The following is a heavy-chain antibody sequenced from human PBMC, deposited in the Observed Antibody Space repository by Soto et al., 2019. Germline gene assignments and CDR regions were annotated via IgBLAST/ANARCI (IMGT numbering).Heavy chain of an antibody. CDR1: GFTFSSYA. D-gene: IGHD5-18*01. Sequence: QVQLVESGGGVVQPGRSLRLSCAASGFTFSSYAMHWVRQAPGKGLEWVAVISYDGSNKYYADSVKGRLTISRDNSKNTLYLQMNSLRAEDTAVYYCARDTAMVDVSPLYYFDYWGQGTLVTVSS. CDR2: ISYDGSNK. CDR3: ARDTAMVDVSPLYYFDY. J-gene: IGHJ4*02. V-gene: IGHV3-30-3*01.